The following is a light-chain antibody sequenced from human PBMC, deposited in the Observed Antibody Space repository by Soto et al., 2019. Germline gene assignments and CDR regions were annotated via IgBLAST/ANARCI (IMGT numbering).Light chain of an antibody. Sequence: QLVLTQSPSASASLGASVTLTCTLSSGHNTYAIAWHQQQPEKGPRYLMKLNSDGSHSKGDGIPNRFSGSSSGAERYLTISSLQSEDEADYYCQTWDTGIRVFGGGTKVTVL. CDR2: LNSDGSH. CDR3: QTWDTGIRV. J-gene: IGLJ2*01. CDR1: SGHNTYA. V-gene: IGLV4-69*01.